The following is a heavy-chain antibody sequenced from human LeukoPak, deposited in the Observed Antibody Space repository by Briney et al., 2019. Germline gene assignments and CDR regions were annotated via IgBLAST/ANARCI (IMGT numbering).Heavy chain of an antibody. V-gene: IGHV3-23*01. CDR2: ISGSGGST. Sequence: GGSLRLSCAASGFTFSSYAMSWVRQAPGKGLEWVSAISGSGGSTYYADSVKGRFTISRDSSKNTLYLQMNSLRAEDTAVYYCATHERGYSGYDPEYYYYGMDVWGQGTTVTVSS. CDR3: ATHERGYSGYDPEYYYYGMDV. J-gene: IGHJ6*02. CDR1: GFTFSSYA. D-gene: IGHD5-12*01.